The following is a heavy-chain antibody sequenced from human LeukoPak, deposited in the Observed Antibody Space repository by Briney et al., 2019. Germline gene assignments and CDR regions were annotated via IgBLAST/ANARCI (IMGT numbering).Heavy chain of an antibody. V-gene: IGHV4-4*07. CDR1: GSSMSDYY. Sequence: SETLSPTCTVSGSSMSDYYWSFIRQPAGKGLEWIGRIHPSGTTYFNPSLKSRLTMSVDTSQSQFSLRLTSMAAADAAVYFCARGDYYDGGGRNWFDPWGQGILVAVSS. J-gene: IGHJ5*02. CDR2: IHPSGTT. D-gene: IGHD3-16*01. CDR3: ARGDYYDGGGRNWFDP.